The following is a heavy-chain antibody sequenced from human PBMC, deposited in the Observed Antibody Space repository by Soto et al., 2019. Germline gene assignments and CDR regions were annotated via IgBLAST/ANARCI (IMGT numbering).Heavy chain of an antibody. CDR1: GFSLSTSGVG. CDR2: IYWDDDK. V-gene: IGHV2-5*02. CDR3: AHSDSAHPLLGYFSGGSCYAGFWFDP. J-gene: IGHJ5*02. D-gene: IGHD2-15*01. Sequence: QITLKESGPTLVKPTQTLTLTCTFSGFSLSTSGVGVGWIRQPPGKALEWLALIYWDDDKRDRPSLKSRLTIPNDTPKNLVVLTINNLAPVHTASYYCAHSDSAHPLLGYFSGGSCYAGFWFDPWGQGTLVTVSS.